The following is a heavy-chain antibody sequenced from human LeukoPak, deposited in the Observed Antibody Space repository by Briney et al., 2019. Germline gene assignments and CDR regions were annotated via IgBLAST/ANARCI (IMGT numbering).Heavy chain of an antibody. V-gene: IGHV4-39*01. CDR3: ARNPWGAYYYYYMGV. D-gene: IGHD3-16*01. J-gene: IGHJ6*03. CDR2: IYYSGST. CDR1: GGSISSSSYY. Sequence: ASETLSLTCTVSGGSISSSSYYWGWIRQPPGKGLEWIGSIYYSGSTYYNPSLKSRVTISVDTSKNQFSLKLSSVTAADTAVYYCARNPWGAYYYYYMGVWGKGTTVTVSS.